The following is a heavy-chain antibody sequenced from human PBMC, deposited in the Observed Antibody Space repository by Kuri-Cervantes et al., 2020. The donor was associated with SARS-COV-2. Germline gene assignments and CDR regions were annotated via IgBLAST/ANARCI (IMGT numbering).Heavy chain of an antibody. Sequence: SETLSLTCTVSGGSVSSGNDYWSWIRQPPGKGLEWIGFVYYSGDTNYNPSLKSRVTISVDTSKNQFSLKLRSVTAADTAVYYCARPYSDFWGLYQHSYKYHGLDVWGQGTTVTVSS. D-gene: IGHD3-3*01. J-gene: IGHJ6*02. CDR3: ARPYSDFWGLYQHSYKYHGLDV. V-gene: IGHV4-61*01. CDR2: VYYSGDT. CDR1: GGSVSSGNDY.